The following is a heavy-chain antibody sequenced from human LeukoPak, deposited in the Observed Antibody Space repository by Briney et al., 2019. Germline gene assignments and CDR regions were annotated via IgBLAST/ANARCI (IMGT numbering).Heavy chain of an antibody. J-gene: IGHJ4*02. CDR2: IDPNSGGT. D-gene: IGHD6-13*01. Sequence: ASVKVSCKASGYTFTGYYMHWVRQAPGQGLEWMGWIDPNSGGTNYAQKFQGWVTMTRDTSISTAYMELSRLTSDDTAVYYCASSGSGIAAAGTADYFDYWGQGTLVTVSS. CDR1: GYTFTGYY. V-gene: IGHV1-2*04. CDR3: ASSGSGIAAAGTADYFDY.